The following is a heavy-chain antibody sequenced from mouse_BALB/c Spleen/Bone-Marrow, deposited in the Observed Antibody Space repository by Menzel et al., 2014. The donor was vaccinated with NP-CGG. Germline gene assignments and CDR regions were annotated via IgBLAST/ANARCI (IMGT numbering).Heavy chain of an antibody. J-gene: IGHJ2*01. Sequence: EVQRVESGPELVKPGASVKMSCKASRYTFTSYVLHWVRRKPGQGLEWIGFMNPFNDGTKYNEKFKGKATLTSDKSSSTAYMELSSLTSEDSAVYYCAREVVATDYFDYWGQGTTLTVSS. D-gene: IGHD1-1*01. CDR1: RYTFTSYV. CDR2: MNPFNDGT. V-gene: IGHV1-14*01. CDR3: AREVVATDYFDY.